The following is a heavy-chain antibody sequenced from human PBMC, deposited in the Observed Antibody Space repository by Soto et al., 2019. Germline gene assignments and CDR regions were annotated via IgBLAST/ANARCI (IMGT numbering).Heavy chain of an antibody. CDR3: ARGGLGGSYLRGSYYFDY. CDR2: INAGNGNT. CDR1: GYTFTSYA. J-gene: IGHJ4*02. D-gene: IGHD1-26*01. V-gene: IGHV1-3*01. Sequence: ASVKVSCKASGYTFTSYAMHWVRQAPGQRLEWMGWINAGNGNTKYSQKFQGRVTITRDTSASTAYMELSSLRSEDTAVYYCARGGLGGSYLRGSYYFDYWGQGTLVTVSS.